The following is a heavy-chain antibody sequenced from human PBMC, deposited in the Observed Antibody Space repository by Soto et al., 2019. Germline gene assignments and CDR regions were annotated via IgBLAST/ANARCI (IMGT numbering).Heavy chain of an antibody. Sequence: EVQLLESGGGLVQPGGSLRLSCAASGFTFSSYAMSWVRQAPGKGLEWVSAISGSGGSTYYADSVKGRFTISRDNSKNTLYLQMNSLRAEDTAVYYCAKDAPLSDCSGGSCYGSWFDPCGQGTLVTASS. CDR3: AKDAPLSDCSGGSCYGSWFDP. CDR1: GFTFSSYA. CDR2: ISGSGGST. V-gene: IGHV3-23*01. J-gene: IGHJ5*02. D-gene: IGHD2-15*01.